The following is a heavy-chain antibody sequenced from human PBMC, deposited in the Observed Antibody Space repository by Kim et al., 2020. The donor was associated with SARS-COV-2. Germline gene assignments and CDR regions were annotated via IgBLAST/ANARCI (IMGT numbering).Heavy chain of an antibody. J-gene: IGHJ6*03. Sequence: SETLSLTCGVYGGSSSGYHWTWIRQPPGKGLEWIGDINQSGSIKCNPSLKSRLTMSIDMSRSQFSLRLTSVTAADTAVYYCARVITIFGVPISSKYYYMVVWGKGTTVTVS. CDR3: ARVITIFGVPISSKYYYMVV. V-gene: IGHV4-34*01. CDR1: GGSSSGYH. D-gene: IGHD3-3*01. CDR2: INQSGSI.